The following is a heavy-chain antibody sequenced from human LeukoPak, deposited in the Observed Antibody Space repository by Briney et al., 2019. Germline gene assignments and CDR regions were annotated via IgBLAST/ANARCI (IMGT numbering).Heavy chain of an antibody. J-gene: IGHJ3*02. CDR1: GFTFSSYY. D-gene: IGHD3-9*01. CDR2: IKQDESYK. Sequence: GGSLRLSCATSGFTFSSYYMSWVRQAPGKGLEWVANIKQDESYKYFVDSVKGRFTISRDNAKNSLYLQMNSLRAEDTAVYYCAREAVLTGTDDAFDIWGRGTMVTVSS. CDR3: AREAVLTGTDDAFDI. V-gene: IGHV3-7*01.